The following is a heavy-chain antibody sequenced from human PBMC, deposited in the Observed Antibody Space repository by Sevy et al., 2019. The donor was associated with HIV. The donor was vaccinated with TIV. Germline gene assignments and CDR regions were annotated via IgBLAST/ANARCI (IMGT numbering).Heavy chain of an antibody. CDR3: AITTDYYDSSGYPFDY. D-gene: IGHD3-22*01. J-gene: IGHJ4*02. V-gene: IGHV1-24*01. CDR2: FDPEDGET. CDR1: GYTLTQLS. Sequence: ASVKVSCKVSGYTLTQLSMHWVRQAPGKGLEWMGSFDPEDGETIYAQKFQGRVTMTEDTSTDTAYMELSSLKSEDTAVFYCAITTDYYDSSGYPFDYWGQGTLVTVSS.